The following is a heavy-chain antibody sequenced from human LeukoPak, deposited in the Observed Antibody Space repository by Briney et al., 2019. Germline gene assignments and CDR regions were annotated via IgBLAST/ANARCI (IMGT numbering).Heavy chain of an antibody. CDR1: GASISSTNW. V-gene: IGHV4-4*02. CDR3: ARSRGAFLGPDY. Sequence: PSETLSLTCAVSGASISSTNWWSWVRQPPGKGLEWIGEIYHGGSANYNPSLKSRVTISVDKSKNQFSLKLTSVIAADTAVYYCARSRGAFLGPDYWGQGTLVTVSS. J-gene: IGHJ4*02. D-gene: IGHD3-3*02. CDR2: IYHGGSA.